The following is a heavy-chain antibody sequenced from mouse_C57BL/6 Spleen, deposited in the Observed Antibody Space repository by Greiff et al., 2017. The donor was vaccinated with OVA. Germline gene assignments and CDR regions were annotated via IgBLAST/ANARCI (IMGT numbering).Heavy chain of an antibody. Sequence: VKVVESDAELVKPGASVKISCKVSGYTFTDHTIHWMKQRPEQGLEWIGYIYPRDGSTKYNEKFKGKATLTADKSSSTAYMQLNSLTSEDSAVYFCARSGGWLPLWFAYWGQGTLVTVSA. V-gene: IGHV1-78*01. D-gene: IGHD2-3*01. CDR2: IYPRDGST. CDR3: ARSGGWLPLWFAY. J-gene: IGHJ3*01. CDR1: GYTFTDHT.